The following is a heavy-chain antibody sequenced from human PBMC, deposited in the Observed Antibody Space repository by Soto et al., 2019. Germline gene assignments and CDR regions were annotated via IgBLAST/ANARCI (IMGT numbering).Heavy chain of an antibody. Sequence: CKGSGYSFTSYWISWVRQMPGKGLEWMGRIDPSDSYTNYSPSFQGHVTISADKSISTAYLQWSSLKASDTAMYYCARHGCSSPSCSYYYYYGMDVWRQGTTVTVSS. CDR1: GYSFTSYW. J-gene: IGHJ6*02. CDR3: ARHGCSSPSCSYYYYYGMDV. D-gene: IGHD2-2*01. V-gene: IGHV5-10-1*01. CDR2: IDPSDSYT.